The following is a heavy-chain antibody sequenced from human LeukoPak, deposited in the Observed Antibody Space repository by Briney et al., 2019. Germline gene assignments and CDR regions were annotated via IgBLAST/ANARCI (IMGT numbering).Heavy chain of an antibody. J-gene: IGHJ4*02. CDR1: GGSISSGGNY. Sequence: SETLSLTCTVSGGSISSGGNYWSWIRQPPGTELEWFVYIYYSGSTTYNRSLESQVTISVETPKNEFYGKLRSVTAADTAVYYWGRVTGYMIEDYFAYWGQGTLVTVSS. V-gene: IGHV4-61*08. D-gene: IGHD3-22*01. CDR3: GRVTGYMIEDYFAY. CDR2: IYYSGST.